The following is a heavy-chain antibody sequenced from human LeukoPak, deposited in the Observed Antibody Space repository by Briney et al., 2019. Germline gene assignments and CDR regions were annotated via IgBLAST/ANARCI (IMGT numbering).Heavy chain of an antibody. J-gene: IGHJ4*02. V-gene: IGHV4-59*12. CDR3: ARGNYYDSSGYRLWGYYFDY. CDR2: IYYSGST. CDR1: GGSISSYY. Sequence: PSETLSLTCTVSGGSISSYYWSWIRQPPGKGLEWIGYIYYSGSTNYNPSLKSRVTISVDTSKNQFSLKLSSVTAADTAVYYCARGNYYDSSGYRLWGYYFDYWGQGTLVTVSS. D-gene: IGHD3-22*01.